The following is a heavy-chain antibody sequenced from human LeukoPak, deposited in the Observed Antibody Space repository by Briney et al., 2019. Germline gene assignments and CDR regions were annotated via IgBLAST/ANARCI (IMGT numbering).Heavy chain of an antibody. D-gene: IGHD6-13*01. V-gene: IGHV3-21*04. J-gene: IGHJ4*02. CDR3: ARDKPGIAAATFDH. CDR2: ISSSSSYI. Sequence: GGSLRLSCAASGFTFSSYWMSWVRQAPGKGLEWVSSISSSSSYIYYADSVKGRFTISRDNAKNSLYLQMNSLRVEDTAVYYCARDKPGIAAATFDHWGQGTLVTVSS. CDR1: GFTFSSYW.